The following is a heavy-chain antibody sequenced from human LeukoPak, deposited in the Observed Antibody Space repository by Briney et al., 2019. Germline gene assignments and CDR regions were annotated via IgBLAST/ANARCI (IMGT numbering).Heavy chain of an antibody. J-gene: IGHJ4*02. CDR2: ISGSGGST. CDR3: AKIETSSGDYVDY. D-gene: IGHD4-17*01. V-gene: IGHV3-23*01. CDR1: GFTFLSYA. Sequence: PGGSLRLSCAASGFTFLSYAMSWVRPAPGKGLEGVSAISGSGGSTYYADSVKGRFTISRDNSKNTLYLQMNSLRAEDTAVYYCAKIETSSGDYVDYWGQGTLVTVSS.